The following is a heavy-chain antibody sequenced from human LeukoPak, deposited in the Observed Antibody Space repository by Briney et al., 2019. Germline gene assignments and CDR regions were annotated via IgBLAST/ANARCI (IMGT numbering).Heavy chain of an antibody. CDR3: ARGGDIAVAGVIDY. D-gene: IGHD6-19*01. CDR2: MYYNGRT. CDR1: GVTVSDFY. V-gene: IGHV4-59*08. J-gene: IGHJ4*02. Sequence: NTSETLSLTCNVSGVTVSDFYWTWIRQPPGKGLGWIAYMYYNGRTNYNPSLESRVTISVDTSKNQFSLKLTSVTAADTALYYCARGGDIAVAGVIDYWGQGSLVIVSS.